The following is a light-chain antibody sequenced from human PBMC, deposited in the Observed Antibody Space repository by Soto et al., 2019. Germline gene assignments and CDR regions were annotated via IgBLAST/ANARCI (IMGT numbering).Light chain of an antibody. V-gene: IGKV3-15*01. CDR1: QGVSSN. CDR3: QQYNNWPPRGT. CDR2: GAS. Sequence: EIVLTQAPATLSVSPGERATLSCRASQGVSSNLAWYQQKPGQGPRLLIYGASTRATGIPARFSGSGSGTEFTLNISSLQPEDFALYFCQQYNNWPPRGTFGQGTKVDIQ. J-gene: IGKJ1*01.